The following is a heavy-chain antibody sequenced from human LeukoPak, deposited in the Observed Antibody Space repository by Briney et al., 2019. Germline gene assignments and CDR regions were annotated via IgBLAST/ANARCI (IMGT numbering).Heavy chain of an antibody. CDR3: ARDHPYYYDSSVYVGH. J-gene: IGHJ1*01. D-gene: IGHD3-22*01. CDR2: IIPIFGTA. V-gene: IGHV1-69*05. Sequence: SVKVSCKASGGTFSSYAISWVRQAPGQGLEWMGGIIPIFGTANYAQKLQGRVTMTTDTSTSTAYMELRSLRSDDTAVYYCARDHPYYYDSSVYVGHWGQGTLVTVSS. CDR1: GGTFSSYA.